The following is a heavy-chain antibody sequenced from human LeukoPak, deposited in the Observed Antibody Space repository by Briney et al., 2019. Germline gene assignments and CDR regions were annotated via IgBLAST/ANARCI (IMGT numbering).Heavy chain of an antibody. CDR2: ISWNSGSI. J-gene: IGHJ4*02. CDR3: AKDISRYSGSYYSPTFDY. Sequence: PGGSLRLSCAASGFTFDDYAMHWVRQAPGKGLEWVSGISWNSGSIGYADSVKGRFTISRDNAKNSLYLQMNSLRAEDMALYYCAKDISRYSGSYYSPTFDYWGQGTLVTVSS. V-gene: IGHV3-9*03. CDR1: GFTFDDYA. D-gene: IGHD1-26*01.